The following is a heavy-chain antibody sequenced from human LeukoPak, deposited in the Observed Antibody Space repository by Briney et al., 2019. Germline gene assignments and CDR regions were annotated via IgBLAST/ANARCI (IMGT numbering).Heavy chain of an antibody. D-gene: IGHD1-26*01. CDR1: GYTFTDYY. CDR2: INPNSGGT. Sequence: ASVKVSCKASGYTFTDYYMHWVRQAPGQGLEWMGWINPNSGGTNCAQKFQGRVTLTRDTSISTAYMELRSLRSDDTAVYYCARDHSGNWFDPWGQGTLVTVSS. V-gene: IGHV1-2*02. CDR3: ARDHSGNWFDP. J-gene: IGHJ5*02.